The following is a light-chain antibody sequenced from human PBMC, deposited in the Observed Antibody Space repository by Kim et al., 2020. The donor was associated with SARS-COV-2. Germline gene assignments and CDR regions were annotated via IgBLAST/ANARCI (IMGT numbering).Light chain of an antibody. CDR3: QHHDNWPPEVT. Sequence: SPGESGTLSCRASQSIGRTLAWYQQKPGQAPRVLIYDTAIRATGVPVRFSGSGSGTDFTLTISSLEPEDFAVYYCQHHDNWPPEVTFGQGTKREI. V-gene: IGKV3-11*01. CDR2: DTA. CDR1: QSIGRT. J-gene: IGKJ2*01.